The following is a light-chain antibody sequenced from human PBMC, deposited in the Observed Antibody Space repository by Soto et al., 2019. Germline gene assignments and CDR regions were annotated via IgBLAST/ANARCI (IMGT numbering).Light chain of an antibody. CDR2: EVN. J-gene: IGLJ1*01. CDR1: SSDVGGYNY. CDR3: CSYAGSSNV. V-gene: IGLV2-8*01. Sequence: QSVLTQPPSASGSPGQSVAISCTGTSSDVGGYNYVSWYQQHPGKAPKLMIYEVNKRPSGVPERFSGSKSGNTASLTVSGLQAEDEADYYCCSYAGSSNVFGTGTKVTGL.